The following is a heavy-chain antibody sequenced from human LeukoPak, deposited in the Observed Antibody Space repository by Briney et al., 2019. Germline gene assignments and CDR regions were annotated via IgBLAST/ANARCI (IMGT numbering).Heavy chain of an antibody. CDR3: TNRPILAGSIDT. J-gene: IGHJ5*02. V-gene: IGHV3-23*01. CDR2: IYDAGRIT. Sequence: PGGSLRLSCATSGFTFNTYAMNWVRQAPGKRVEWVSTIYDAGRITYYADSVKGRFTISRDNTKNTVYLQMNNLRAEDTALYYCTNRPILAGSIDTCGQGTLVTVSS. D-gene: IGHD3-9*01. CDR1: GFTFNTYA.